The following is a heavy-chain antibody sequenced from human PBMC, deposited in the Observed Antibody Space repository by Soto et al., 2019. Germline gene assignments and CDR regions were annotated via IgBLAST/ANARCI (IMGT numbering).Heavy chain of an antibody. CDR1: GGSISNGGYY. D-gene: IGHD3-10*01. Sequence: SETLSLTCTVSGGSISNGGYYWNWVRQHPGKGLEWIGYIHYSGSTWYNPSLESRVTISVDTSKDQFSLKLRSVTAADTAVYYCARVRGLGRYSAYYFDSWGQGTLVTVSS. CDR3: ARVRGLGRYSAYYFDS. CDR2: IHYSGST. V-gene: IGHV4-31*03. J-gene: IGHJ4*01.